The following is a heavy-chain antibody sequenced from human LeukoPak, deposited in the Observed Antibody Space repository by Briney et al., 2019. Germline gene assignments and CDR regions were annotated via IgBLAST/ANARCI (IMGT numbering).Heavy chain of an antibody. Sequence: ASVKVSCKASGYTFTSYGISWVRQATGQGLEWMGWMNPNSGNTGYAQKFQGRVTMTRNTSISTAYMELSSLRSEDTAVYYCARGTRRDGYNGHWGQGTLVTVSS. CDR2: MNPNSGNT. J-gene: IGHJ4*02. CDR1: GYTFTSYG. CDR3: ARGTRRDGYNGH. D-gene: IGHD5-24*01. V-gene: IGHV1-8*02.